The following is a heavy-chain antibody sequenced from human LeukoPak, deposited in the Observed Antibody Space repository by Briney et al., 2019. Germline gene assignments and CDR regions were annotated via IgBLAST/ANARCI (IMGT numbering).Heavy chain of an antibody. CDR2: INQHGGEK. CDR3: ARDSCSGGSCYSGAYAFDI. Sequence: GGSLRLSCAASGFTFGNYWMSWVRQAPGKGLEWVANINQHGGEKYYVDSVKGRFTISRDNSKNTLYLQMNSLRAEDTAVYYCARDSCSGGSCYSGAYAFDIWGQGTMVTVSS. V-gene: IGHV3-7*01. CDR1: GFTFGNYW. D-gene: IGHD2-15*01. J-gene: IGHJ3*02.